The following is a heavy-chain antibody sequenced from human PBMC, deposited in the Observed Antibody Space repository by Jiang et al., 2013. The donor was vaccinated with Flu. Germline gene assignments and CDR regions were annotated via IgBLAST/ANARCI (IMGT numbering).Heavy chain of an antibody. CDR3: ARIRFWSGYYTYWFDP. V-gene: IGHV2-26*01. CDR2: IFSNDEK. Sequence: KPTQTLTLTCTVSGFSLSNARMGVSWIRQPPGKALEWLAHIFSNDEKSYSTSLKSRLTISKDTSKSQVVLTMTNMDPVDTATYYCARIRFWSGYYTYWFDPGAREPWSPSPQ. CDR1: GFSLSNARMG. J-gene: IGHJ5*02. D-gene: IGHD3-3*01.